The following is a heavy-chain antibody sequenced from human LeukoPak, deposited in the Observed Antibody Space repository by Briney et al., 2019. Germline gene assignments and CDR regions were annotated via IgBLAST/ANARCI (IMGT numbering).Heavy chain of an antibody. V-gene: IGHV4-61*08. CDR2: IYYSGST. D-gene: IGHD5-24*01. J-gene: IGHJ4*02. Sequence: SETLSLTCTVSGGSISSGGYYWSWIRQHPGKGLEWIGYIYYSGSTNYNPSLKSRVTMSVDTSKNQFSLMLSSVTAADTAVYYCGRGAVGGGYIAFDYWGQGTLVTVSS. CDR1: GGSISSGGYY. CDR3: GRGAVGGGYIAFDY.